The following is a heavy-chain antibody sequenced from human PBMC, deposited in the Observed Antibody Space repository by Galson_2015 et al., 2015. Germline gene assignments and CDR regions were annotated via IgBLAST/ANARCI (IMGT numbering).Heavy chain of an antibody. V-gene: IGHV3-30*04. Sequence: SLRLSCAASGFSFNNFAMHWVRQAPGKGLEWVAVISYNGSEKYHADSLKGRFTISRDNSQNTLYLQMNTLRPNDTAVYYCANNPRGLTFRDWGQGTLVTVSS. CDR2: ISYNGSEK. CDR3: ANNPRGLTFRD. D-gene: IGHD3-10*01. J-gene: IGHJ4*02. CDR1: GFSFNNFA.